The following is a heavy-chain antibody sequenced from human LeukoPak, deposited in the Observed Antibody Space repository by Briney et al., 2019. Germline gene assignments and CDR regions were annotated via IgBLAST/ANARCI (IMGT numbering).Heavy chain of an antibody. CDR2: IKQDGSKK. Sequence: PGGSLRLSCVASGFPFSSYWMTWVRQAPGKGLEWVANIKQDGSKKSYVDSVKGRFTISRDNAKNSLYLQMNSLRAEDTAVYYCAKRTIVGATRDYWGQGTLVTVSS. CDR3: AKRTIVGATRDY. CDR1: GFPFSSYW. J-gene: IGHJ4*02. D-gene: IGHD1-26*01. V-gene: IGHV3-7*03.